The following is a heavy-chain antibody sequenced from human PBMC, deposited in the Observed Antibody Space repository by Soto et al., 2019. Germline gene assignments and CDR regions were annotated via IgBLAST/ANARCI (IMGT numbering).Heavy chain of an antibody. CDR3: TTDPLRWLDAFDI. CDR2: IKSKTDGGTT. V-gene: IGHV3-15*07. Sequence: GGSLRLSCAASGFTFSNAWMNWVRQAPGKGLEWVGRIKSKTDGGTTDYAAPVKGRFTISRDDSKNTLYLQMNSLKTEDTAVYYCTTDPLRWLDAFDIWGQGTMVTVSS. D-gene: IGHD4-17*01. J-gene: IGHJ3*02. CDR1: GFTFSNAW.